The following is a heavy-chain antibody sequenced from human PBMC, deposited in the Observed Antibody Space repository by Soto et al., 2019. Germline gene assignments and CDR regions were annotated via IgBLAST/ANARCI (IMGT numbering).Heavy chain of an antibody. Sequence: QITLNESGPTVVRPTEPLTLTCRFSGFSLTNNGLGVAWIRQSPGKAPEWLALIYWDDDKRYSASLKSRLTITKDTSKCHVVRTVSDLDPTDTATYSCAYRVLRTVFGLVTTTAIYFDFWGQVTPVAASS. CDR1: GFSLTNNGLG. CDR3: AYRVLRTVFGLVTTTAIYFDF. CDR2: IYWDDDK. J-gene: IGHJ4*02. D-gene: IGHD3-3*01. V-gene: IGHV2-5*02.